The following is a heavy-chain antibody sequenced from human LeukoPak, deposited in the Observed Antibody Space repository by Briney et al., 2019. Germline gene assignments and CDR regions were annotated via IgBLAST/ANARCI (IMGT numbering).Heavy chain of an antibody. Sequence: GASVKVSCKVSGYTLTELSMHWVRQAPGKGLEWMGGFDREDGETIYAQKFQGRVTMTEDTSTDTAYMELSSLRSEDTAVYYCARAPGSYYGEYEEGDYWGQGTLVTVSS. CDR3: ARAPGSYYGEYEEGDY. CDR2: FDREDGET. V-gene: IGHV1-24*01. J-gene: IGHJ4*02. CDR1: GYTLTELS. D-gene: IGHD4-17*01.